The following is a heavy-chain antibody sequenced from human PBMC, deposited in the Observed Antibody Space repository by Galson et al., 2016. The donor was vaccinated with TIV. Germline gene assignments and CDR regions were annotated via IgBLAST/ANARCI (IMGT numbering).Heavy chain of an antibody. J-gene: IGHJ6*03. V-gene: IGHV3-9*01. D-gene: IGHD2-2*01. CDR1: GFTFDDYA. CDR3: AKGQLRAARRFYYMDV. Sequence: SLRLSCAASGFTFDDYAMHWVRQVPGKGLGWVSVISWNSGTTVYADSAKGRFIISRDNAKNSLYLQMDSLRAEDTALYYCAKGQLRAARRFYYMDVWGKGTTVTVSS. CDR2: ISWNSGTT.